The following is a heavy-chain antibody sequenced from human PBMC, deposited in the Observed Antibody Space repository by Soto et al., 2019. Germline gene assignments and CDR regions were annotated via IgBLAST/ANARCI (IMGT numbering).Heavy chain of an antibody. D-gene: IGHD3-22*01. CDR1: GYTFTSYG. V-gene: IGHV1-3*01. CDR3: ARGGYFDSSNYLAY. CDR2: INPGNGNT. J-gene: IGHJ4*02. Sequence: APVKGSCKASGYTFTSYGINWVRQAPGRGLEWMGWINPGNGNTKYSQQFQGRVIIDRDTSASTAYMELSSLRSEDTAVYYCARGGYFDSSNYLAYWGLGTLVTVSS.